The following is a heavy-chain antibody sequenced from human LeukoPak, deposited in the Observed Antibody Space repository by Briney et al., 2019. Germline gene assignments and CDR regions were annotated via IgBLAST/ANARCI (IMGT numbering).Heavy chain of an antibody. J-gene: IGHJ4*02. V-gene: IGHV5-51*01. Sequence: GESLKISCKASGYTFNNYWIGWVRQVPGRGLEWMGMRYPDGSASTYHPSFEGRVTISADQSVSTAYLEWNSLKASDTALYYCVRQGLQSGTYPTYWGPGTLVTVSS. CDR3: VRQGLQSGTYPTY. CDR1: GYTFNNYW. CDR2: RYPDGSAS. D-gene: IGHD1-26*01.